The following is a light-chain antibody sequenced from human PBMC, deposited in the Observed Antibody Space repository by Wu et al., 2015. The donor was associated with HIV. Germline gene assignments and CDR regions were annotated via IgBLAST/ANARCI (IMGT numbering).Light chain of an antibody. CDR2: GAS. V-gene: IGKV3-20*01. Sequence: EIVLTQSPGTLSLSPGERATLSCGASQSVSKSYLAWYQQKPGQAPRLLIYGASTRATGIPDRFSGSGSGTDFTLTISGLEPEDFAVYYCQQYNSSPQTFGQGTKLEIK. CDR3: QQYNSSPQT. J-gene: IGKJ2*01. CDR1: QSVSKSY.